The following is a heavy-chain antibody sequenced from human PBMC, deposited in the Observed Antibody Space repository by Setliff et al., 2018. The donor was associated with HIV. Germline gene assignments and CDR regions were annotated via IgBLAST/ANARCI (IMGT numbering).Heavy chain of an antibody. D-gene: IGHD3-3*01. CDR3: ARRLQFLEFLHGVGGLDV. CDR1: GYSMSSGYY. J-gene: IGHJ6*02. V-gene: IGHV4-38-2*01. Sequence: SETLSLTCGVSGYSMSSGYYWGWIRQPPGKGLEWIGNVYHTGSTYYSPSLNSRFTISVDTSKNQFSLKLRSVTAADTAVYYCARRLQFLEFLHGVGGLDVWGQGTTVTVSS. CDR2: VYHTGST.